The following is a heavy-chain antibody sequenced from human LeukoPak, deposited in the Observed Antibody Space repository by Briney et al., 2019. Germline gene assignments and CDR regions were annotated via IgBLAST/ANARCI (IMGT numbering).Heavy chain of an antibody. CDR1: GYRFTTYW. Sequence: GESLQISCKGSGYRFTTYWIAWVRHMPGKGLEWMGIIYPGDSDTRYSPSFQGQVTISADKSVSTAYLQWSSLKASDTAMYYCARHSSGYSAAASDCWGQGTLVTVSS. CDR2: IYPGDSDT. J-gene: IGHJ4*02. D-gene: IGHD6-25*01. CDR3: ARHSSGYSAAASDC. V-gene: IGHV5-51*01.